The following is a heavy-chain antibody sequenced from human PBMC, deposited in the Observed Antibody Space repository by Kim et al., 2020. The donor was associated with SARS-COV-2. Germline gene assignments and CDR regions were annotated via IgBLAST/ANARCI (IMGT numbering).Heavy chain of an antibody. V-gene: IGHV3-15*01. D-gene: IGHD3-10*01. Sequence: GGSLRLSCTASGFGFSNAWVSWVRQAPGKGLEWVGRIKTKSDGGTKEYAAPVKCRFSISNEDSTNTLYLQMNSLKIEGTGVYYCTTFYGGESWGQGTLVSVSS. J-gene: IGHJ4*02. CDR1: GFGFSNAW. CDR2: IKTKSDGGTK. CDR3: TTFYGGES.